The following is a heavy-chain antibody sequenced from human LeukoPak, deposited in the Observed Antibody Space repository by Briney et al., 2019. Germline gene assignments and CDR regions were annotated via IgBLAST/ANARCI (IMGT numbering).Heavy chain of an antibody. V-gene: IGHV3-30*18. CDR2: ISYDGSNK. CDR3: AKEGGTMDREILITYDAFDI. J-gene: IGHJ3*02. D-gene: IGHD3-10*01. CDR1: GFTFSTYG. Sequence: GGSLRLSCAASGFTFSTYGMHWVRQAPGKGLEWVAVISYDGSNKYYADSVKGRFTISRDNSKNTLYVQMNSLRPEDTAVYFCAKEGGTMDREILITYDAFDIWGQGTMVTVPS.